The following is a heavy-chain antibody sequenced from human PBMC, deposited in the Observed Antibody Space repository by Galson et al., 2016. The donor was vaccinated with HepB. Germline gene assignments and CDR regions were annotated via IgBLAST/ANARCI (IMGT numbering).Heavy chain of an antibody. CDR3: TVQVVLLGHDAFGI. Sequence: SETLSLTCYVSGGSVSSGRYYWTWIRQPPGKGLEWTGYVSNTGTTNRNPSLKSRVTISIDTSNNQFSLRLSSVTAADTAVYYCTVQVVLLGHDAFGIWGQGTMVAVSS. CDR2: VSNTGTT. V-gene: IGHV4-61*01. CDR1: GGSVSSGRYY. J-gene: IGHJ3*02. D-gene: IGHD2-15*01.